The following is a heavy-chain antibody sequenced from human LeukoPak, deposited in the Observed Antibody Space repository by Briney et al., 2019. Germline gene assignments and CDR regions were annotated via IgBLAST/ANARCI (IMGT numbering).Heavy chain of an antibody. J-gene: IGHJ6*03. CDR3: ARGVPDSSGYYYYYMDV. CDR1: GGSISSGSYY. D-gene: IGHD3-22*01. V-gene: IGHV4-61*02. CDR2: IYTSGST. Sequence: SETLSLTCTVSGGSISSGSYYWSWIRQPAGKGLGWIGRIYTSGSTNYNPSLKSRVTISVDTSKNQFSLKLSSVTAADTAVYYCARGVPDSSGYYYYYMDVWGKGTTVTISS.